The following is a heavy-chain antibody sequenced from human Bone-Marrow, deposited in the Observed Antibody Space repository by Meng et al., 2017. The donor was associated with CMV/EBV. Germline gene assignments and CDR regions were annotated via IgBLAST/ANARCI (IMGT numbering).Heavy chain of an antibody. J-gene: IGHJ5*02. CDR2: IYPGDSDT. D-gene: IGHD5-12*01. Sequence: GSGYRFTSYWIGWVRQMPGNGLEWMGIIYPGDSDTSYSPSFQGQVTISADKSISTAYLQWSSLKASDTAMYYCARRSGYDNRWFDPWGQGTLVTVSS. CDR3: ARRSGYDNRWFDP. CDR1: GYRFTSYW. V-gene: IGHV5-51*01.